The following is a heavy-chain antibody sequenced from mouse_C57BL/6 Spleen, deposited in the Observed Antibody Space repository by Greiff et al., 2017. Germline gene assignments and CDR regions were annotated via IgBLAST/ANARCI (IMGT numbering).Heavy chain of an antibody. CDR3: ARGEGLRTGAWFAY. CDR1: GYTFTSYW. CDR2: IHPNSGST. V-gene: IGHV1-64*01. J-gene: IGHJ3*01. D-gene: IGHD2-4*01. Sequence: QVQLQQPGAELVKPGASVKLSCKASGYTFTSYWMHWVKQRPGQGLEWIGMIHPNSGSTNYNEKFKSKATLTVDKSSSTAYMQLSSLTSEDSAIYDCARGEGLRTGAWFAYWGQGTLVTVSA.